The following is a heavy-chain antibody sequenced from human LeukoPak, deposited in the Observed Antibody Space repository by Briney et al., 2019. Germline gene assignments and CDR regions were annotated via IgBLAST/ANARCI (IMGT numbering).Heavy chain of an antibody. Sequence: ASVKVSCKASGGTFSSYAISWVRQAPGQGLEWMGGIIPIFGTANYAQKFQGRVTITTDKSTSTAYMELISLRSEDTAVYCCARDLGVRYNWNDGNSWFDPWGQGTLVTVSS. CDR3: ARDLGVRYNWNDGNSWFDP. V-gene: IGHV1-69*05. CDR1: GGTFSSYA. D-gene: IGHD1-1*01. J-gene: IGHJ5*02. CDR2: IIPIFGTA.